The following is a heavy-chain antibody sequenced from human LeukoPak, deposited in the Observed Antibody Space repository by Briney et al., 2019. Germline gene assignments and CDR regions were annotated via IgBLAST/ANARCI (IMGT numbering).Heavy chain of an antibody. D-gene: IGHD2-2*01. CDR1: GYTFTGYY. V-gene: IGHV1-2*02. J-gene: IGHJ4*02. CDR2: INPNSGGT. CDR3: VRDRGYCSGTSCYDHY. Sequence: ASVKISCKASGYTFTGYYMHWVRQAPGQGLEWMGWINPNSGGTNYAQKFQGRVTMTRDTSISTAYMELSRLRSDDTAVYYCVRDRGYCSGTSCYDHYWGQGTLVSVSS.